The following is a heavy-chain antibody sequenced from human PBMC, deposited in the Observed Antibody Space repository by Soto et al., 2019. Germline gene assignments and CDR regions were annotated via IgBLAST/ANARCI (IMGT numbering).Heavy chain of an antibody. CDR1: GFTFSNAW. Sequence: GGSLRLSCAASGFTFSNAWMSWVRQAPGKGLEWVGRIKSKTDGGTTDYAAPVKGRFTISRNDSKNTLYLQMNSLKTEDTAVYYCTTVLYDFWSGYPPRYYYGMDVWGQGTTVTVSS. CDR2: IKSKTDGGTT. CDR3: TTVLYDFWSGYPPRYYYGMDV. D-gene: IGHD3-3*01. V-gene: IGHV3-15*01. J-gene: IGHJ6*02.